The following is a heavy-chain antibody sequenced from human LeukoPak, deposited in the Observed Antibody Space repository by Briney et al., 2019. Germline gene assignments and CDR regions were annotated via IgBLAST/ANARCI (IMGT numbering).Heavy chain of an antibody. J-gene: IGHJ6*03. V-gene: IGHV1-69*05. Sequence: SVKVSCKASGGTFSSYAISWVRQAPGQGLEWMGGIIPIFGTANYAQKFQGRVTITTDESTSTAYMELSSLRSEDTAVYYCARDRNRLRDYYYMDVWGKGTTVTVSS. CDR2: IIPIFGTA. CDR1: GGTFSSYA. CDR3: ARDRNRLRDYYYMDV.